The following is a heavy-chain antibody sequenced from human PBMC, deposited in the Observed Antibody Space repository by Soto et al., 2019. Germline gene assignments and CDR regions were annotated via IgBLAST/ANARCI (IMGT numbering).Heavy chain of an antibody. CDR1: VGSISSGGYY. CDR3: ARGLISGSHYSGGWYYFDS. CDR2: IYYGGST. J-gene: IGHJ4*02. Sequence: SETLSLTCTVSVGSISSGGYYWSWIRQHPGKGLEWIGYIYYGGSTYYNPSLKSRVTISVDTSKNQFSLNLTSVTAADTAVYYCARGLISGSHYSGGWYYFDSWGQGTQVTVSS. V-gene: IGHV4-31*03. D-gene: IGHD1-26*01.